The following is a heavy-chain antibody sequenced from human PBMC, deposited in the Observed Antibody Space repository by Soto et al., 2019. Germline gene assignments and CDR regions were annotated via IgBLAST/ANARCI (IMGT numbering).Heavy chain of an antibody. CDR1: GYTFTRYT. Sequence: QVQLVQSGAEVKKPGASVKISCKASGYTFTRYTMNWVRQAPGQRLEWMGWINSDNGNTKSSQKFRDRVIITRDTSASTAYMDLSSLRSEDTAVYYCARGIATGQLDPWGQGTLVTVSS. V-gene: IGHV1-3*01. CDR2: INSDNGNT. J-gene: IGHJ5*02. D-gene: IGHD2-15*01. CDR3: ARGIATGQLDP.